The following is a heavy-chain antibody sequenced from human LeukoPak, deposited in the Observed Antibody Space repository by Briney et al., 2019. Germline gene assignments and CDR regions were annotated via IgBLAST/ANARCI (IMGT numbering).Heavy chain of an antibody. CDR1: GGSISSYY. CDR3: ARDAPYYYDSSNYHGGVDY. CDR2: IYYSGST. V-gene: IGHV4-59*12. J-gene: IGHJ4*02. D-gene: IGHD3-22*01. Sequence: PSETLSLTCTVSGGSISSYYWSWIRQPPGKGLEWIGYIYYSGSTNYNPSLKSRVTISVDTSKNQFSLKLSSVTAADTAVYYCARDAPYYYDSSNYHGGVDYWGQGTLVTVSS.